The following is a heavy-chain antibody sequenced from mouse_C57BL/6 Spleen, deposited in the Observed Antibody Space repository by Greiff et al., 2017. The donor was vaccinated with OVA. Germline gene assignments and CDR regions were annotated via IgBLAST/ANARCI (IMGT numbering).Heavy chain of an antibody. V-gene: IGHV5-17*01. CDR3: ARTYYYYGSSYYWYFDV. CDR2: ISSGSSTI. Sequence: EVKLVESGGGLVKPGGSLKLSCAASGFTFSDYGMHWVRQAPEKGLEWVAYISSGSSTIYYADTVKGRFTLSRDNAKNTLFLQMTSLRSEDTAMYYCARTYYYYGSSYYWYFDVWGTGTTVTVSS. CDR1: GFTFSDYG. D-gene: IGHD1-1*01. J-gene: IGHJ1*03.